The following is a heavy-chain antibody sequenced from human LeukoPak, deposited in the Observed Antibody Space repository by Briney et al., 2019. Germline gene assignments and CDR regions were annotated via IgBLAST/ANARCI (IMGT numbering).Heavy chain of an antibody. Sequence: GGSLRLSCAASGFTFSSYAMHWVRQAPGKGLEWVAVISYNGSNKYYADSVKGRFTISRDNSKNTLYLQMNSLRSDDTAVYCFARRSIAAVGMDYSGQRALFTVSS. D-gene: IGHD6-13*01. CDR1: GFTFSSYA. CDR3: ARRSIAAVGMDY. CDR2: ISYNGSNK. V-gene: IGHV3-30*04. J-gene: IGHJ4*02.